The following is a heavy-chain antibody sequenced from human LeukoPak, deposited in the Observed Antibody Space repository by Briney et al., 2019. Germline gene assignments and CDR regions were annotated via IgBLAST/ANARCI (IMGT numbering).Heavy chain of an antibody. CDR3: ARESSSGPFDY. CDR1: GFTFSSYW. Sequence: GGSLRLSCAASGFTFSSYWMSRVRQAPGKGLEWVANIKQDGSEKYYVDSVKGRFTISRDNAKNSLYLQMNSLRAEDTTVYYCARESSSGPFDYWGQGTLVTVSS. CDR2: IKQDGSEK. J-gene: IGHJ4*02. D-gene: IGHD6-19*01. V-gene: IGHV3-7*01.